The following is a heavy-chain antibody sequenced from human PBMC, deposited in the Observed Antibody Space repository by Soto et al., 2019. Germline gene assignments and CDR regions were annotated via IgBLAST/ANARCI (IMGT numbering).Heavy chain of an antibody. J-gene: IGHJ4*02. CDR1: GGSISNNNL. V-gene: IGHV4-4*02. CDR3: ARSLGSGFWSGSYYFDS. D-gene: IGHD3-3*01. CDR2: IFHSVSS. Sequence: PSETLSLTCAVSGGSISNNNLWSWVRQPPGKGLEWIGEIFHSVSSNYKPSLKSRVTISVDKSKNQFSLKLGSVTAADTAVYYCARSLGSGFWSGSYYFDSWGQGTLVTVSS.